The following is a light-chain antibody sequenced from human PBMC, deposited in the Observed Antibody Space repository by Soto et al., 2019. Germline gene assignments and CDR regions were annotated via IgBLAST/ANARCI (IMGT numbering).Light chain of an antibody. CDR1: SSNIGAGYD. J-gene: IGLJ1*01. V-gene: IGLV1-40*01. Sequence: QSVLTQPPSVSGAPGQRVTISCTGSSSNIGAGYDVHWYQQLPGTAPKLLIYGNSNRPSGVPDRFSGSKSGTSASLAITGFQAEDEADYYCQSYDSSLNGLVFVTGTKLTLL. CDR3: QSYDSSLNGLV. CDR2: GNS.